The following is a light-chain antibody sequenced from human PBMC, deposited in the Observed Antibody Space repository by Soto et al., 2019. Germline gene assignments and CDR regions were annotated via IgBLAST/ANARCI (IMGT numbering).Light chain of an antibody. CDR1: QSVSSN. CDR3: QQYDNWPYT. J-gene: IGKJ2*01. CDR2: DAS. V-gene: IGKV3-15*01. Sequence: EVVMTQSPATLSVSPGETATLSCRASQSVSSNLAWYQQKPCQAPSLLINDASTRATGVPARFSGSGSGTEFTLTISSLQSEDFAVYYCQQYDNWPYTFGQGTKLEIK.